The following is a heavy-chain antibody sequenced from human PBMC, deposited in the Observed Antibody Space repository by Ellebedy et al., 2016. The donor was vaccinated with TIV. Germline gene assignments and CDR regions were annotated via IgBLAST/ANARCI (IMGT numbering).Heavy chain of an antibody. CDR2: NSHTGSRT. Sequence: GESLKISCAASGFTFNNYAMSWVRQAPGKGLELVSTNSHTGSRTYYANSVEGRFIIPRDNSKRTLYPQMNSLSAEDTAIYYCAKGRGGGSDSSAPRYYFDYWGLGTLVTVSS. D-gene: IGHD3-22*01. CDR1: GFTFNNYA. J-gene: IGHJ4*02. CDR3: AKGRGGGSDSSAPRYYFDY. V-gene: IGHV3-23*01.